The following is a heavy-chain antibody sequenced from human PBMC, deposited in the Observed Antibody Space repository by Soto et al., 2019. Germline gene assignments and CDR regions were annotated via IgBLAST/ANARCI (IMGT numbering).Heavy chain of an antibody. CDR2: IYNSGST. Sequence: SETLSLTCAVSGGSFTDDYWNWIRQPPGKGLEWIGYIYNSGSTNYNPSLKSRVTISVDTSKNQFSLKLSSVTAADTAVYYCARDLYDSSGYYYFDYWGQGTLVTVSS. CDR3: ARDLYDSSGYYYFDY. V-gene: IGHV4-59*13. D-gene: IGHD3-22*01. CDR1: GGSFTDDY. J-gene: IGHJ4*02.